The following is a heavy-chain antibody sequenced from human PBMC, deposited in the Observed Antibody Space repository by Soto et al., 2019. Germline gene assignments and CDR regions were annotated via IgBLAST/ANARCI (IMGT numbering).Heavy chain of an antibody. V-gene: IGHV3-23*01. CDR3: AKVIAAAGPGYWFDP. J-gene: IGHJ5*02. D-gene: IGHD6-13*01. CDR2: VSGSGGST. Sequence: EVQLLESGGGLVQPGGSLRLSCAASGFTFSSYAMSWVRQAPGKGLEWVSSVSGSGGSTYYADSVKGRFTISRDNSKSTLYLQMNSLRAEDTAVYYCAKVIAAAGPGYWFDPWGQGTLVTVSS. CDR1: GFTFSSYA.